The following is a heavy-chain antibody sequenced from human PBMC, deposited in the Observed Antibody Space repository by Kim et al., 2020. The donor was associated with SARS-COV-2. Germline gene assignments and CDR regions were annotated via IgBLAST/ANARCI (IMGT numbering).Heavy chain of an antibody. CDR3: ARSLDIVVVPAAPRGMDV. V-gene: IGHV3-48*02. CDR1: GCACSSYS. J-gene: IGHJ6*02. D-gene: IGHD2-2*01. Sequence: GGSLSLSCAASGCACSSYSMNWVRQAPGKGLERGSYISSSSSTIYYADSVKGRFTISRDNAKNSLYLQMNSLRDEDTAVYYCARSLDIVVVPAAPRGMDVWGQGTTVTVSS. CDR2: ISSSSSTI.